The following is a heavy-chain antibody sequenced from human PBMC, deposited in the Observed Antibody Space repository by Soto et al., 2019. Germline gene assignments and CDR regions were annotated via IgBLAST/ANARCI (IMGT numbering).Heavy chain of an antibody. CDR1: GYTFTGYY. D-gene: IGHD1-26*01. CDR3: AKGGAIVAAGTRVYLYNAMDV. Sequence: APVKVTCKASGYTFTGYYVHWVRQAPGQGMEWMGWINPNSGDTYLAQRFQGRVTMNRDTSIGTAYMELRGLTSDDTAEYYCAKGGAIVAAGTRVYLYNAMDVWGQGTTVTVSS. V-gene: IGHV1-2*02. CDR2: INPNSGDT. J-gene: IGHJ6*02.